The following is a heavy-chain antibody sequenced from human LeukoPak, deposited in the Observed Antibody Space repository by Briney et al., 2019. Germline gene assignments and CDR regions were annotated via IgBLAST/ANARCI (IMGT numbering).Heavy chain of an antibody. CDR2: SYSSGCS. J-gene: IGHJ3*01. CDR1: GGSISSYF. V-gene: IGHV4-59*01. Sequence: SKTLSLTCTVSGGSISSYFWNWIRQSPGKGLEWIGYSYSSGCSTYNPSLESRVTISLDTSNNQFSLRLRSVTAADTAVYYCASSEITMVRRIIMVHAFDFWGQGTMVTVSS. D-gene: IGHD3-10*01. CDR3: ASSEITMVRRIIMVHAFDF.